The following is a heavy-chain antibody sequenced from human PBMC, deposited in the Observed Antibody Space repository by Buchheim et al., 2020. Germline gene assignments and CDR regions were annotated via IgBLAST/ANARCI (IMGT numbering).Heavy chain of an antibody. CDR2: IYYSGST. Sequence: QVQLQESGPGLVKPSETLSLTCTVSGGSISSYYWSWIRQPPGKGLEWIGYIYYSGSTNYNPSLKRRVTISVDTSKNQFSLKLSSVTAADTAVYYCASISMGLDYWGQGTL. D-gene: IGHD5-24*01. J-gene: IGHJ4*02. CDR1: GGSISSYY. CDR3: ASISMGLDY. V-gene: IGHV4-59*08.